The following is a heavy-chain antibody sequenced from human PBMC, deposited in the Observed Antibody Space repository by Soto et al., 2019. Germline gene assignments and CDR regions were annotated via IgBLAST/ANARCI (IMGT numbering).Heavy chain of an antibody. CDR3: ARDRQSIAVAGDNWFDP. V-gene: IGHV6-1*01. J-gene: IGHJ5*02. D-gene: IGHD6-19*01. CDR1: GDSVSSNSAA. CDR2: TYYRSKWYN. Sequence: SQTLSLTCXISGDSVSSNSAAWNWIRQSPSRGLEWLGRTYYRSKWYNDYAVSVKSRITINPDTSKNQFSLQLNSVTPEDTAVYYCARDRQSIAVAGDNWFDPWGQGTLVTVS.